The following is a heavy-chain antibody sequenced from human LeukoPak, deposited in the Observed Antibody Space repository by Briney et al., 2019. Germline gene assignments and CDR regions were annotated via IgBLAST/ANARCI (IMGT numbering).Heavy chain of an antibody. J-gene: IGHJ6*03. D-gene: IGHD5-12*01. CDR1: GYTFTGYY. V-gene: IGHV1-8*02. CDR2: MNPNGGNT. Sequence: ASVKVSCKASGYTFTGYYMHWVRQAPGQGLEWMGWMNPNGGNTGYAQKFQGRVTMTRNTSISTAYMELSSLRSEDTAVYYCARGMRLRRNFYYYYYYMDVWGKGTTVTISS. CDR3: ARGMRLRRNFYYYYYYMDV.